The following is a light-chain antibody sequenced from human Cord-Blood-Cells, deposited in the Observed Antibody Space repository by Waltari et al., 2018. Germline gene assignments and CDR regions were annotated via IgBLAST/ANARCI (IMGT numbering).Light chain of an antibody. V-gene: IGLV2-14*01. CDR3: SSYTSSSTLV. CDR2: EVS. CDR1: SSDVGGYNY. Sequence: QSALTQPASASASPGQSITISCTGTSSDVGGYNYVSWYQQHPGKAPKLMIYEVSNRPAGVSNRFSGSKSGNTASLTISGLQAEDEADYYCSSYTSSSTLVFGGGTKLTVL. J-gene: IGLJ2*01.